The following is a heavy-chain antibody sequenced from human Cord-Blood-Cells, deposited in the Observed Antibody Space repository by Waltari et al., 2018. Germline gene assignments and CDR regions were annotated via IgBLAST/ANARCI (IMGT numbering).Heavy chain of an antibody. J-gene: IGHJ6*03. V-gene: IGHV4-34*01. D-gene: IGHD3-22*01. Sequence: QVQLQQWGAGLLKPSETLSLTCAVYGGSFSGYYWSWIRQPPGKGLEWIGEINHRGSTNSNQSINSRVTIAVDTSKNQFSLKLSSVTTAETAVYYCARHLRDSSGYYYDYYYYYYMDVWGKGTTVTVSS. CDR1: GGSFSGYY. CDR3: ARHLRDSSGYYYDYYYYYYMDV. CDR2: INHRGST.